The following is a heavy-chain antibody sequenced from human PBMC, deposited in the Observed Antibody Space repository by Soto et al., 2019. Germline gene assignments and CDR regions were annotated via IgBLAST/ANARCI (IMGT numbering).Heavy chain of an antibody. CDR3: ARGAVRYCSGGSCPGGY. CDR2: IYYSGST. Sequence: SETLSLTCTVSGGSISSGGYYWSWIRQHPGKGLEWIGYIYYSGSTYYNPSLKSRVTISVDTSKNQFSLKLSSVTAADTAVYYCARGAVRYCSGGSCPGGYWGQGTLVTVSS. J-gene: IGHJ4*02. CDR1: GGSISSGGYY. D-gene: IGHD2-15*01. V-gene: IGHV4-31*03.